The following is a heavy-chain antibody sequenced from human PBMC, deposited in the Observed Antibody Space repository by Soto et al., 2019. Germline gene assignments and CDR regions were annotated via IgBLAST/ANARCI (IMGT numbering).Heavy chain of an antibody. CDR3: AGASTWHPGAFDI. V-gene: IGHV4-59*12. D-gene: IGHD5-12*01. CDR2: IYYSGST. CDR1: GCSISSYY. Sequence: PSETLSLTCTFSGCSISSYYWSWIRQPPGKGLEWIGYIYYSGSTNYNPSLKSRVTISVDTSKNQFSLKLSSVTAADTAVYYCAGASTWHPGAFDIWGQGTTVTVSS. J-gene: IGHJ3*02.